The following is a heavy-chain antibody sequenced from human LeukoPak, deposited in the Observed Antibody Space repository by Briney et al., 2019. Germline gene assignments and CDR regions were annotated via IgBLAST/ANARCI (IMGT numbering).Heavy chain of an antibody. CDR1: GFTFSSYG. V-gene: IGHV3-30*18. CDR3: AKTPRKDYYYGMDV. Sequence: GRSLRLSCAASGFTFSSYGMHWVRQAPGKGLEWVAVISYDGSNKYYADYVKGRFTISRDNSKNTLYLQMNSLRAEDTAVYYRAKTPRKDYYYGMDVWGKGTTVTVSS. CDR2: ISYDGSNK. J-gene: IGHJ6*04.